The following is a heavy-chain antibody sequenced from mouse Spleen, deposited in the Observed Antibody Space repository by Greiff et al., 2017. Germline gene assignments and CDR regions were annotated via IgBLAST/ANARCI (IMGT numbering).Heavy chain of an antibody. CDR1: GFTFSSYA. CDR2: ISSGGST. V-gene: IGHV5-6-5*01. J-gene: IGHJ2*01. CDR3: ARGREIYDGYYEDY. Sequence: EVKLMESGGGLVKPGGSLKLSCAASGFTFSSYAMSWVRQTPEKRLEWVASISSGGSTYYPDSVKGRFTISRDNARNILYLQMSSLRSEDTAMYYCARGREIYDGYYEDYWGQGTTLTVSS. D-gene: IGHD2-3*01.